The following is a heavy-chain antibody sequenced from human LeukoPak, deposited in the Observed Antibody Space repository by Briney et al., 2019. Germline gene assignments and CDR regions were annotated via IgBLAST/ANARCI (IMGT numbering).Heavy chain of an antibody. V-gene: IGHV1-69*02. CDR1: GGTFSSYS. CDR2: IIPIFGIA. CDR3: AQGSLRFLNGMDV. Sequence: SVKVSCKASGGTFSSYSISWVRQAPGQGLDWMGRIIPIFGIANYAQKFHGRVTITADKSTSTAYMELSSLRSEDTAVYYCAQGSLRFLNGMDVWGQGTTVTVSS. J-gene: IGHJ6*02. D-gene: IGHD3-3*01.